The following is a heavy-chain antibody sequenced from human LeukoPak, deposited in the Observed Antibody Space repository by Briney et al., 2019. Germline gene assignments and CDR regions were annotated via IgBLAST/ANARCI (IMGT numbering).Heavy chain of an antibody. CDR3: ARSYSSGWYDSYGMDV. D-gene: IGHD6-19*01. Sequence: SETLSLTCTVSGGSISSYYWSWIRQPAGKGLEWIGRIYTSGSTNYNPSLKSRVTMSVDTSKNQFSLKLSSVTAADTAVYYCARSYSSGWYDSYGMDVWGQGTTVTVSS. V-gene: IGHV4-4*07. J-gene: IGHJ6*02. CDR1: GGSISSYY. CDR2: IYTSGST.